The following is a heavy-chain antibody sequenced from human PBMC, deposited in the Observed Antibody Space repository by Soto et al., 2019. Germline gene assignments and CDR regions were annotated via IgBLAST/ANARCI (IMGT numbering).Heavy chain of an antibody. D-gene: IGHD6-13*01. CDR2: INHSGST. CDR3: ARSSWFYYYYGMDV. CDR1: GGSFSGYY. V-gene: IGHV4-34*01. J-gene: IGHJ6*02. Sequence: PSETLSLTCAVYGGSFSGYYWSWIRQPPGKGLEWIGEINHSGSTNYNPSLKSRVTISVDTSKNQFSLKLSSVTAADTAVYYCARSSWFYYYYGMDVWGQGTAVTVS.